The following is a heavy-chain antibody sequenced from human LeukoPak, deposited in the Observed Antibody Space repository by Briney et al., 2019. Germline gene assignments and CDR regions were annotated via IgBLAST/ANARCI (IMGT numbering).Heavy chain of an antibody. J-gene: IGHJ5*02. Sequence: PSETLSLTCAVYGGSFSGYYWSWIRQPPGKGLEWIGEINHSGSTNYNPSLKSRVTISVDTSKNQFSLKLSSVTAADTAVYYCARGRERKHRSGSYYQNWFDPWGQGTLVTVSS. V-gene: IGHV4-34*01. D-gene: IGHD1-26*01. CDR2: INHSGST. CDR1: GGSFSGYY. CDR3: ARGRERKHRSGSYYQNWFDP.